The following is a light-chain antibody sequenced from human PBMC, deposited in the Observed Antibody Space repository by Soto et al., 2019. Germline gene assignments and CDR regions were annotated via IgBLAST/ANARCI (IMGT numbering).Light chain of an antibody. CDR3: CSYAGSSTVI. J-gene: IGLJ2*01. Sequence: QSALTQSASVSGSPGQSITISCTGNNSDIANYNLVSWYQQHPDKAPKLLIFEDTKRPSGVSNRFSGSKSGNTASLTISGLQAEDEATYYCCSYAGSSTVIFGGGTKLTVL. V-gene: IGLV2-23*01. CDR1: NSDIANYNL. CDR2: EDT.